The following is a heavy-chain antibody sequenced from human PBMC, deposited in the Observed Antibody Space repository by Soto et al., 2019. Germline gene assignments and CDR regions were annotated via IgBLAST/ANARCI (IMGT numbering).Heavy chain of an antibody. CDR2: IYYSGSR. CDR1: GGSISSGGYY. V-gene: IGHV4-31*03. J-gene: IGHJ6*02. CDR3: ARGHTIRDYSYYGKDV. Sequence: QVRLQESGPGLVKPSQTLSLTCTVSGGSISSGGYYWSWIRQHPGQGLECIGYIYYSGSRYYNPPLKSRVTISVYTSKNQFSLKLSSVTAADTAVYYCARGHTIRDYSYYGKDVWGQGTTVTVSS. D-gene: IGHD1-1*01.